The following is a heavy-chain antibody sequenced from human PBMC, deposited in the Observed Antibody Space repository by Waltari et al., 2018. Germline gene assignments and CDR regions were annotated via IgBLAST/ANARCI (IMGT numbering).Heavy chain of an antibody. J-gene: IGHJ4*02. D-gene: IGHD4-17*01. Sequence: QESGPGLVKPSETLSLTCTVSGGSISSYYWSWIRQPAGKGLEWIGRIYTSGSTNYNPSLKSRVTMSVDTSKNQFSLKLSSVTAADTAVYYCASQNDYGDYAVFDYWGQGTLVTVSS. CDR1: GGSISSYY. CDR2: IYTSGST. V-gene: IGHV4-4*07. CDR3: ASQNDYGDYAVFDY.